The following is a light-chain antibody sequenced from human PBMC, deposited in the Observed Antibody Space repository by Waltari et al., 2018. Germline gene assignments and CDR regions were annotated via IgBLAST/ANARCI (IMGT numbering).Light chain of an antibody. J-gene: IGLJ3*02. CDR3: QTGGHGTWV. CDR2: VNSDGSH. Sequence: LVLTQSPSASASLGASVKLTCTLSSGYSSNVIAWLQQQPGKGPRSLMKVNSDGSHRKGDDIPDRFSASKSGTECQLTISSLQSEDEADDFCQTGGHGTWVFGGGTKLTVL. V-gene: IGLV4-69*01. CDR1: SGYSSNV.